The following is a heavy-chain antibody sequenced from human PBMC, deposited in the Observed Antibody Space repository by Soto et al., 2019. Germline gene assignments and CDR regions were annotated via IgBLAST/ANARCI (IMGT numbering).Heavy chain of an antibody. CDR1: GYSFTTYW. D-gene: IGHD3-10*01. J-gene: IGHJ5*02. Sequence: PGESLKISCKASGYSFTTYWIGWVRQMPGKGLEWMGIIYPGDSDTRYSPTFQGHVTISADKSISTAYLQWSSLKASDTAMYYCARLPKTITMVRGVKYGWFDPWGQGTLVTVSS. CDR2: IYPGDSDT. V-gene: IGHV5-51*01. CDR3: ARLPKTITMVRGVKYGWFDP.